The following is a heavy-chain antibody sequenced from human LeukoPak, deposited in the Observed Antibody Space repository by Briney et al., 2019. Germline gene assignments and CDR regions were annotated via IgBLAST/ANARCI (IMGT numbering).Heavy chain of an antibody. CDR1: GGSISSYY. D-gene: IGHD3-22*01. V-gene: IGHV4-59*01. Sequence: SETLSLTCTVSGGSISSYYWTWIRQPPGKGLQWIGYIDYSGTTNYNPSLKSRVTISVDTSNNQFSLKLSSVTAADTAVYYCARDGYYESSGYRNWFDPWGQGTLVTVSS. CDR3: ARDGYYESSGYRNWFDP. J-gene: IGHJ5*02. CDR2: IDYSGTT.